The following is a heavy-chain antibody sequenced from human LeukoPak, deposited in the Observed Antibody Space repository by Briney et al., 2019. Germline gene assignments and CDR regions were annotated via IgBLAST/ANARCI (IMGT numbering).Heavy chain of an antibody. CDR2: ITSSSSYI. J-gene: IGHJ4*02. V-gene: IGHV3-21*01. D-gene: IGHD5-24*01. CDR3: AREGDGYNSPIDY. Sequence: GGSLRLSCAASGFNLSSYSMNWVRQAPGKGLEWVSSITSSSSYIYYADSVKGRFTISRDNAKNSLFLQMNSLRVEDTAVYYCAREGDGYNSPIDYWGQGTQVTVSS. CDR1: GFNLSSYS.